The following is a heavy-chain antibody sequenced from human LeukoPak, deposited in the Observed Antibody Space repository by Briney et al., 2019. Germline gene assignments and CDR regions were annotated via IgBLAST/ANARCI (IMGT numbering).Heavy chain of an antibody. CDR3: AKGAGYGDLGYFYYMAV. D-gene: IGHD4-17*01. Sequence: GGSLRLSCAASVFTFSTYGMHWVRQAPGKGLEWVAFVRYDGSDKYYVDSVKGRFPISRDNSRNTLYLQMNSLRAEDTAVYYCAKGAGYGDLGYFYYMAVWGKGTTVTVSS. V-gene: IGHV3-30*02. CDR1: VFTFSTYG. J-gene: IGHJ6*03. CDR2: VRYDGSDK.